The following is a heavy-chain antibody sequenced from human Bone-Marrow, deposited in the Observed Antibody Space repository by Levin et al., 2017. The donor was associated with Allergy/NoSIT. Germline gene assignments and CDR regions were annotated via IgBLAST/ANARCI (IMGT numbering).Heavy chain of an antibody. CDR3: ARDNDQLTDYFGAGSRY. D-gene: IGHD3-10*01. V-gene: IGHV1-18*04. Sequence: ASVKVSCKASGYTFNSFGVTWVRQAPGQGLEWVGWISTYNGNTNYGQKVQGRVTLSTDISTTTAYMELRSLRADDTAVYYCARDNDQLTDYFGAGSRYWGQGTLVTVSS. CDR2: ISTYNGNT. J-gene: IGHJ4*02. CDR1: GYTFNSFG.